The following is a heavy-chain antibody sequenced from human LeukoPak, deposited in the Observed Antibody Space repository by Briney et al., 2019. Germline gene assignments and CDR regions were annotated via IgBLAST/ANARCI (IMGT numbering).Heavy chain of an antibody. D-gene: IGHD2-8*01. CDR2: ISGSGGTT. Sequence: PGGSLRLSCAASGFTFSTYGMSWVRQAPGKGLEWVSGISGSGGTTYDADSVKGRFSISRDSSKNILYLQMNSVRVEDTAVYYCAKDRCSNGVGCYYYYMDVWGKGTTVTISS. CDR3: AKDRCSNGVGCYYYYMDV. V-gene: IGHV3-23*01. CDR1: GFTFSTYG. J-gene: IGHJ6*03.